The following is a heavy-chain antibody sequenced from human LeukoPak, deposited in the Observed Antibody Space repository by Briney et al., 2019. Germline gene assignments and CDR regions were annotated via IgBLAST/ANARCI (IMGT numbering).Heavy chain of an antibody. J-gene: IGHJ4*02. D-gene: IGHD3-10*01. CDR3: TTDYRNMVRGVIIYWDY. Sequence: GGSLRLSCAASGFTFSNAWMSWVRQAPGKGLEWVGRIKSKTDGGTTEYAAPVKGRFTISRDDSKNTLYLQMNSLKTEDTAVYYCTTDYRNMVRGVIIYWDYWGQGTLVTVSS. V-gene: IGHV3-15*01. CDR2: IKSKTDGGTT. CDR1: GFTFSNAW.